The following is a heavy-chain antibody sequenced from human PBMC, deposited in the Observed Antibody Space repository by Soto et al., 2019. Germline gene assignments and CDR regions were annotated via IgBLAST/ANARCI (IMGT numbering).Heavy chain of an antibody. CDR1: GYTFSNFG. V-gene: IGHV1-18*01. Sequence: QVQLVQSGAEVMTPGASVKVSCKASGYTFSNFGLSWVRQAPGQGLEWMGGISGYNGNTNYAERFQGRVTMTTDTSTSTAYMEVRSLTSDDTAVYYCARDKGYGFGWSSSSGMDVW. D-gene: IGHD5-18*01. CDR2: ISGYNGNT. CDR3: ARDKGYGFGWSSSSGMDV. J-gene: IGHJ6*01.